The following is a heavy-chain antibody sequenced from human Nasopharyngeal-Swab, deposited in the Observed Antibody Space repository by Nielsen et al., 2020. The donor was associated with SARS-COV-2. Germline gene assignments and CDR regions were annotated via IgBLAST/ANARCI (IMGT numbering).Heavy chain of an antibody. CDR3: TTEGLDCSSTSCYVRDYYYGMDV. CDR2: IKSKTDGGTT. J-gene: IGHJ6*02. CDR1: GFTFSNAW. Sequence: GGSLRLSCAASGFTFSNAWMSWVRQAPGKGLEWVGRIKSKTDGGTTDYAAPVKGRFTISRDDSKNTLYLQMNSLKTEDTAVYYCTTEGLDCSSTSCYVRDYYYGMDVWGQGTTVTVSS. V-gene: IGHV3-15*01. D-gene: IGHD2-2*01.